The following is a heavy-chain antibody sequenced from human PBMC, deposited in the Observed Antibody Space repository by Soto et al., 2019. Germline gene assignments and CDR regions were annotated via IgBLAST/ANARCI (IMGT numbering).Heavy chain of an antibody. D-gene: IGHD2-21*02. CDR3: VRDSVSLFSCGGDRNSLDA. CDR1: GFTLRSYG. J-gene: IGHJ5*02. Sequence: QAQLVESGGGVVQPGESLRLSCAASGFTLRSYGVHWVRQAPGKGLEWVAVIWFDGSKTYYGDSVRGRFIASRDNAKNTVYLQMNSLTAEDTAVYYCVRDSVSLFSCGGDRNSLDAWGRGSLVSVSS. V-gene: IGHV3-33*01. CDR2: IWFDGSKT.